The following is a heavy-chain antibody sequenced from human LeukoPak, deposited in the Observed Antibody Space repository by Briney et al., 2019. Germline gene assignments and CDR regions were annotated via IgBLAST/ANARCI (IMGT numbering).Heavy chain of an antibody. CDR2: RSIYNGNT. CDR1: GYDFTNYG. Sequence: ASVKVSCKASGYDFTNYGISWVRQAPGQGLEWMGWRSIYNGNTDYKLQGRVTMTTATSTNTAYMEVRSLRPDDTAVYYCARRGPLPRCSSSSADYGDYWRGETVHSVCS. D-gene: IGHD4-17*01. J-gene: IGHJ4*02. CDR3: ARRGPLPRCSSSSADYGDY. V-gene: IGHV1-18*01.